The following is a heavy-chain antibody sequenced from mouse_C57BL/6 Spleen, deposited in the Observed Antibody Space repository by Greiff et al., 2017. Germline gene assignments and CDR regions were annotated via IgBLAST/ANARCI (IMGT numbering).Heavy chain of an antibody. CDR2: INPSTGGT. D-gene: IGHD4-1*01. CDR1: GYSFTGYY. CDR3: ARAWDVGY. J-gene: IGHJ2*01. Sequence: VQLQQSGPELVKPGASVKISCKASGYSFTGYYMNWVKQSPEKSLEWIGEINPSTGGTTYNQKFKAKATLTVDKSSSTAYMQLKSLTSEDSAVYYCARAWDVGYWGQGTTLTVSS. V-gene: IGHV1-42*01.